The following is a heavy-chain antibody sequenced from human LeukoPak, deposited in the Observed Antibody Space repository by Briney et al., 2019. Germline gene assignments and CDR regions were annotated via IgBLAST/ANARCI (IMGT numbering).Heavy chain of an antibody. D-gene: IGHD2-2*01. CDR1: GYTFTGYY. Sequence: ASVKVSCKASGYTFTGYYMHWVRQAPGQGLEWMGWINPNSGGTNYAQKFQGRVTMTRDTSISTAYTELSRLRSDDTAVYYCAIVVVPAYWFDPWGQGTLVTVSS. CDR2: INPNSGGT. J-gene: IGHJ5*02. V-gene: IGHV1-2*02. CDR3: AIVVVPAYWFDP.